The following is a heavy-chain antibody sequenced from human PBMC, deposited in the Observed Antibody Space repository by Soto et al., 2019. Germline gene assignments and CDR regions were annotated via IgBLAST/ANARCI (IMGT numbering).Heavy chain of an antibody. Sequence: VQLVQSGAEVKEPGSAVKVSCKAPADSFSSYGISWVRQAPGQGREWMGGIIPIFGTTNYAEKFQGRVTITADESTNTAYMELSSLRSEDTALYYCARVFPDGWVEPGVVRGYLDTWGRGTLVTVSS. CDR2: IIPIFGTT. J-gene: IGHJ4*02. D-gene: IGHD3-3*01. V-gene: IGHV1-69*01. CDR3: ARVFPDGWVEPGVVRGYLDT. CDR1: ADSFSSYG.